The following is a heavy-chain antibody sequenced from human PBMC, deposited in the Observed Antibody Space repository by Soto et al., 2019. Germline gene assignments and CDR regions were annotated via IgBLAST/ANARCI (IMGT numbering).Heavy chain of an antibody. J-gene: IGHJ6*02. CDR2: IYYSGST. V-gene: IGHV4-31*03. Sequence: QVQLQESGPGLVKPSQTLSLTCTVSGDSISSGGYYWSWIRQHPGKGLEWIGYIYYSGSTYYNPSLKSRLTISVDTSKTQFSLNVSSVTAADTAVYYCARVVSAINYGMDVWGQGTTVTVSS. D-gene: IGHD5-12*01. CDR3: ARVVSAINYGMDV. CDR1: GDSISSGGYY.